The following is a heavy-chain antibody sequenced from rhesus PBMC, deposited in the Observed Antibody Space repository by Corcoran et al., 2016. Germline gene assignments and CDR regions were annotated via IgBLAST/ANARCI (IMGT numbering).Heavy chain of an antibody. Sequence: QVQLQESGPGLVKPSETLSLTGAVSGVSITNTYWTWVVQSPGKGLEWIGYISGTSGSTIYNPSLQNRVTISKDPSENQFSLRLNFATAADTAVYYCSRDAISLDVWGRGLLVTVSS. V-gene: IGHV4-147*01. CDR1: GVSITNTY. CDR3: SRDAISLDV. CDR2: ISGTSGST. D-gene: IGHD3-3*01. J-gene: IGHJ5-2*02.